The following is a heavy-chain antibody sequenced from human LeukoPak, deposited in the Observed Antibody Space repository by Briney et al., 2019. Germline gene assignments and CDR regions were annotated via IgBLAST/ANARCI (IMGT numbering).Heavy chain of an antibody. J-gene: IGHJ4*02. Sequence: PGGSLTLSCAPSGFTFSTYAMGWVRQAPGEGLGWVSSISGNGVTTYYADSVKGRFTISRDNSKNTLYLQMNSLRAEDTDLYYCAKALYGGNTVWGQGTLVTLSS. D-gene: IGHD4-23*01. CDR3: AKALYGGNTV. CDR1: GFTFSTYA. V-gene: IGHV3-23*01. CDR2: ISGNGVTT.